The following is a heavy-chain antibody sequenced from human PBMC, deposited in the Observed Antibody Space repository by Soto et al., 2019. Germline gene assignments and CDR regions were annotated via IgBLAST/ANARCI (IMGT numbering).Heavy chain of an antibody. Sequence: ASVKVSCKASGYTFTSYYMHWVRQAPGQGLEWMGIINPSGGSTSYAQKFQGRVTMTRDTSTSTAYMELSSLRSEDTAVYYCARGRLIVVVPAASSWFDPWGQGTLVTVSS. V-gene: IGHV1-46*01. D-gene: IGHD2-2*01. J-gene: IGHJ5*02. CDR2: INPSGGST. CDR3: ARGRLIVVVPAASSWFDP. CDR1: GYTFTSYY.